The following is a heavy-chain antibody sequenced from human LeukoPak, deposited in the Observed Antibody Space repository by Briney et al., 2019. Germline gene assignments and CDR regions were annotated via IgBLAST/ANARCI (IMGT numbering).Heavy chain of an antibody. CDR1: GGSISSYY. CDR2: IHYRWST. CDR3: ARSVLGYSYGLHIDY. D-gene: IGHD5-18*01. V-gene: IGHV4-59*01. Sequence: KTSGTLSLTCTVSGGSISSYYWSWIPQPPGKGLEWIGYIHYRWSTDYNPSLKSRVTISVDTSKNQFSLKLSSLTAADTAVYYCARSVLGYSYGLHIDYWGQGTLVTVSS. J-gene: IGHJ4*02.